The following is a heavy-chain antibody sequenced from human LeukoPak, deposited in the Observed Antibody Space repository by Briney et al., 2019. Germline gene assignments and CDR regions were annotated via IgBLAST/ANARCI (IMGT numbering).Heavy chain of an antibody. J-gene: IGHJ5*02. CDR2: NYHSGST. D-gene: IGHD3-22*01. CDR3: ARGGITMIGIDP. V-gene: IGHV4-38-2*01. Sequence: PSETLSLTCAVSVYSISSGYYWGWIRQPPGKGLEWIGSNYHSGSTYYNPSLKSRVTISVDTSKNQCSLKLCSVTAADTAVYYCARGGITMIGIDPWGQGTLVTVSS. CDR1: VYSISSGYY.